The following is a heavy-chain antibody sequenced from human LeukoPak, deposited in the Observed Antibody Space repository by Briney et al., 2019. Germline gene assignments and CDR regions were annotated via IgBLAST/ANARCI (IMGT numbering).Heavy chain of an antibody. CDR3: VGGGYPLEY. D-gene: IGHD1-26*01. J-gene: IGHJ4*02. Sequence: TSQTLPHTRTVSGTSISRSTYYWSWIRQHPGKGLECIGFTYYSGSTHYNPSLESRVTISVDTSKNQLSLKLNSVTAADTAVYYCVGGGYPLEYWGQGALVTVSS. CDR1: GTSISRSTYY. V-gene: IGHV4-31*03. CDR2: TYYSGST.